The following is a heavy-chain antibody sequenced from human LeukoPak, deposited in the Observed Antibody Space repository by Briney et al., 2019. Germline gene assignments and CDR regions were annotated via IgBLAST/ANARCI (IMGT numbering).Heavy chain of an antibody. V-gene: IGHV3-23*01. CDR2: ISASGDRT. D-gene: IGHD3-3*01. J-gene: IGHJ1*01. CDR1: GFIFSSYV. Sequence: TGGSLRLSCAASGFIFSSYVMSWVRQAPGKGLEWVPGISASGDRTYYADSVKGRFTISRDNSKNTLYLQMNSLRAEDTAIYYCAKDLPKITIFGALQHWGQGTLVTVSS. CDR3: AKDLPKITIFGALQH.